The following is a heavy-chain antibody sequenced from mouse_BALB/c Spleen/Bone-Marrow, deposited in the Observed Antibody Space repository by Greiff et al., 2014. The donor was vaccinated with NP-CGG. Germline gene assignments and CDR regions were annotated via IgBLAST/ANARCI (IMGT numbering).Heavy chain of an antibody. CDR2: IHYSGSA. CDR3: TKEGYASSYAY. Sequence: DVQLVESGPDLVKPSQFLSLTCTVTGYSITRGYNWHWIRQFPGNKLEWMGYIHYSGSANYHPSLKSQISITRDTSKNQFFLQLNSVTTEDTATYYCTKEGYASSYAYWGQGTTLTVSS. CDR1: GYSITRGYN. J-gene: IGHJ2*01. D-gene: IGHD1-1*01. V-gene: IGHV3-1*02.